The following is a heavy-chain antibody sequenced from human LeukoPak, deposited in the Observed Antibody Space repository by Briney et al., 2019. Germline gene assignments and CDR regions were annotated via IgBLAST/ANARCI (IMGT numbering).Heavy chain of an antibody. CDR1: GFSSSSYW. CDR2: IKQDGSEK. J-gene: IGHJ1*01. V-gene: IGHV3-7*01. CDR3: VRDMTTATTAYLHH. Sequence: PGGSLRLSCAAPGFSSSSYWMSWVRQAPGKGLEWVANIKQDGSEKYYVDSVRGRFTISRDNAKNSLYLQMDSLRADDSAIYYCVRDMTTATTAYLHHWGQGTLVTVSS. D-gene: IGHD4-17*01.